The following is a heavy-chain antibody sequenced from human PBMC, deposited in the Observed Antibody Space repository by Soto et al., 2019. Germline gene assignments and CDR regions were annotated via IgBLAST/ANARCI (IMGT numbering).Heavy chain of an antibody. V-gene: IGHV4-4*07. CDR3: ARTDTYDGYYYYGMDV. CDR1: GGSISIYY. CDR2: IYTSGST. Sequence: SETLSLTCTVSGGSISIYYWSWIRHPAGKGLEWIGRIYTSGSTNYNPSLKSRVTMSVDTSKNQFSLKLSSVTAADTAVYYCARTDTYDGYYYYGMDVWGQGTTVTVSS. J-gene: IGHJ6*02. D-gene: IGHD3-3*01.